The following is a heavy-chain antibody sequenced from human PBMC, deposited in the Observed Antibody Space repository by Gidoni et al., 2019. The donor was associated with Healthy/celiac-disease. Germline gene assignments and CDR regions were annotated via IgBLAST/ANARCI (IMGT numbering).Heavy chain of an antibody. CDR3: AKDVRWNYFPPYYYYMDV. Sequence: QVQLVESGGGVVQPGRSLRLSCAASGFTFSSYGMHWVRQAPGKGLEWVAVISYDGSNKYYADSVKGRFTISRDNSKNTLYLQMNSLRAEDTAVYYCAKDVRWNYFPPYYYYMDVWGKGTTVTVSS. CDR1: GFTFSSYG. J-gene: IGHJ6*03. D-gene: IGHD1-7*01. CDR2: ISYDGSNK. V-gene: IGHV3-30*18.